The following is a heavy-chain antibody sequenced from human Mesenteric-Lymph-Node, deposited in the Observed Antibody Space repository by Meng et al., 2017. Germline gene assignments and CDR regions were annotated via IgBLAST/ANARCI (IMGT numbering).Heavy chain of an antibody. J-gene: IGHJ6*02. CDR3: AGIVVVITTSLPRMDV. CDR1: GGSISSSSYY. V-gene: IGHV4-39*07. CDR2: IYYSGST. D-gene: IGHD3-22*01. Sequence: SETLSLTCTVSGGSISSSSYYWGWIRQPPGKGLEWIGSIYYSGSTYYNPSLKSRVTISVDTSKNQFSLKLSSVTAADTSVYYCAGIVVVITTSLPRMDVWGQGTTVTVSS.